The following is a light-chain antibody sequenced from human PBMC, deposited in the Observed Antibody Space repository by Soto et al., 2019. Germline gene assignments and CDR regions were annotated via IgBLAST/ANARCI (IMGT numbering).Light chain of an antibody. V-gene: IGKV1-5*01. CDR3: QQYNSYSALT. CDR1: QSISSW. J-gene: IGKJ4*01. Sequence: DIQMTQSPSTLSASVGDRVTITCRASQSISSWLAWYQQKPGKAPKLLIYDASSLENGDPSRFSGSGSGTEFTLAISSLQPDDFASYYRQQYNSYSALTFGGGTKVEIK. CDR2: DAS.